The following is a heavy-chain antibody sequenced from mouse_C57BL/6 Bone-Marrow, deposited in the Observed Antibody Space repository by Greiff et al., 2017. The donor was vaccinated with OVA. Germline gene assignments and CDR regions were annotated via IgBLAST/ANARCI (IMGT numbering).Heavy chain of an antibody. CDR2: IDPSDSYT. V-gene: IGHV1-69*01. J-gene: IGHJ1*03. Sequence: QVQLQQPGAELVMPGASVKLSCKASGYTFTSYWMHWVKQRPGQGLEWIGEIDPSDSYTNYNQKFKGKSTLTVDKSSSTAYMQLSSLTSEDSAVYYCARSGYGTVWGTGTTVTVSS. CDR1: GYTFTSYW. CDR3: ARSGYGTV. D-gene: IGHD3-1*01.